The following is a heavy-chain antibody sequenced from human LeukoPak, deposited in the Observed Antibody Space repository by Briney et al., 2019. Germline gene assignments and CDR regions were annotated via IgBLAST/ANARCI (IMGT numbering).Heavy chain of an antibody. V-gene: IGHV4-39*01. CDR3: ARYCSSTSCYAGPYDAFDI. CDR2: IYYSGST. D-gene: IGHD2-2*01. Sequence: PSETLSLTCTVSGGSISSSSYYWGWIRQPPGKGREWIGSIYYSGSTYYNPSLKSRVTISVDTSKNQFSLKLSSVTAADTAVYYCARYCSSTSCYAGPYDAFDIWGQGTMVTVSS. J-gene: IGHJ3*02. CDR1: GGSISSSSYY.